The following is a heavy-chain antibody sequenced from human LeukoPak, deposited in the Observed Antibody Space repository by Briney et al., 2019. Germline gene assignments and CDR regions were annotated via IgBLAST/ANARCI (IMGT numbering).Heavy chain of an antibody. CDR2: IRYDGSIK. Sequence: GGSLRLSCATSGFNFSAYDIHWVRQAPGKGLEWVAFIRYDGSIKYYADSVKGRFTVSRDNSKNTVYLQMNSLRGEDTAVYYSAKGDSNWGQGTLVTVSS. CDR1: GFNFSAYD. J-gene: IGHJ4*02. V-gene: IGHV3-30*02. CDR3: AKGDSN.